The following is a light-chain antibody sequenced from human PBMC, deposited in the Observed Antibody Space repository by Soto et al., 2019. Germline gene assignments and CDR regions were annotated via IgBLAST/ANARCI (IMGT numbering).Light chain of an antibody. J-gene: IGLJ1*01. V-gene: IGLV2-14*03. CDR1: HSDVGAYRY. CDR3: SSYTTSSTYV. Sequence: QSALTQPASVSGSPGQSITLSFTGIHSDVGAYRYVSWYQPHPGKAPKLMVSGVSNRPSGVSDRFSGSKSGNTASLTISGLQAEDEADYYCSSYTTSSTYVFATGTKLTVL. CDR2: GVS.